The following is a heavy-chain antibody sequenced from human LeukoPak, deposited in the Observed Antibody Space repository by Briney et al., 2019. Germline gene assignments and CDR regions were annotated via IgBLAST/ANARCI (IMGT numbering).Heavy chain of an antibody. Sequence: SETLSLTCTVSGGSISSYYWSCIRQPPGKGLEWIGYIYYSGSTNYNPSLKSRVTISVDTSKNQFSLKLSSVTAADTAVYYCARDGDGSGVAKYWGQGTLVTVSS. CDR2: IYYSGST. J-gene: IGHJ4*02. CDR1: GGSISSYY. D-gene: IGHD5-24*01. V-gene: IGHV4-59*01. CDR3: ARDGDGSGVAKY.